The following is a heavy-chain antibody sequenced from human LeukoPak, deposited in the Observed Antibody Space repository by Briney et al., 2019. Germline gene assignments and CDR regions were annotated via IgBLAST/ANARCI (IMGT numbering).Heavy chain of an antibody. CDR3: ARVRGSYHGDYYYYMDV. V-gene: IGHV3-7*01. CDR2: IKQGGSEK. Sequence: GGSLRLSCAASGFTFSSYWMSWVRQAPGKGLEWVANIKQGGSEKYYVDPVKGRFTISRDNAKNSLYLQMNSLRAEDTAVYYCARVRGSYHGDYYYYMDVWGKGTTVTVSS. D-gene: IGHD1-26*01. J-gene: IGHJ6*03. CDR1: GFTFSSYW.